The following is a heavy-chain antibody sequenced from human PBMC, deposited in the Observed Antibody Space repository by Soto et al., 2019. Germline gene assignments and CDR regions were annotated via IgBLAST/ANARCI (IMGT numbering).Heavy chain of an antibody. V-gene: IGHV4-59*01. Sequence: QVQLQEPGPGLVKPSETLSLTCTVSGVSISGSSWSWIRQPPGKGLEWIGYFLSTGSTNYNPSLGRRVTISVDTSKNQFSLNLTSVTAADTAVYYCVRGNGWYHPWGQGTLVTVSS. D-gene: IGHD6-19*01. CDR1: GVSISGSS. CDR2: FLSTGST. J-gene: IGHJ5*02. CDR3: VRGNGWYHP.